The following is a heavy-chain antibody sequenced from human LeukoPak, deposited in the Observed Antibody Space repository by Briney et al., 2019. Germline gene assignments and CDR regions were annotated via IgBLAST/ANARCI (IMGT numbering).Heavy chain of an antibody. D-gene: IGHD2-15*01. CDR1: GFTFSSYW. CDR2: IKQDGSEK. V-gene: IGHV3-7*01. Sequence: PGGSLRLSCAASGFTFSSYWMSWVRQAAGKGLEWVANIKQDGSEKYYVDSVKGRFTISRDNAKNSLYLQMNSLRAEDTAVYYCAKLYCSGGSCYYYFDYWGQGTLVTVSS. CDR3: AKLYCSGGSCYYYFDY. J-gene: IGHJ4*02.